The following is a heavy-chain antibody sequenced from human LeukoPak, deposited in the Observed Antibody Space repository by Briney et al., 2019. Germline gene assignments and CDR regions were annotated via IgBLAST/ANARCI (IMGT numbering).Heavy chain of an antibody. Sequence: ASAKVSCKASGYTFTSYDINWVRQATGQGLEWMGWMNPNSGNTGYAQKFQGRVTMTRNTSISTAYMELSSLRSEDTAVYYCARGGHITIFEANWFDPWGQGTLVTVSS. CDR1: GYTFTSYD. D-gene: IGHD3-3*01. CDR3: ARGGHITIFEANWFDP. J-gene: IGHJ5*02. V-gene: IGHV1-8*01. CDR2: MNPNSGNT.